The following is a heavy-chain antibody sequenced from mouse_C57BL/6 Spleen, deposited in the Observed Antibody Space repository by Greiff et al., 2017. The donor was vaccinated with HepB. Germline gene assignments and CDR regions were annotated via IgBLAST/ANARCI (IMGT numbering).Heavy chain of an antibody. Sequence: VQLQQSGAELVRPGTSVKVSCKASGYAFTNYLIEWVKQRPGQGLEWIGVINPGSGGTNYNEKFKGKATLTADKSSSTAYMQLSSLTSEDSAVYFCERRYYYGSSPHWYFDVWGTGTTVTVSS. CDR3: ERRYYYGSSPHWYFDV. CDR1: GYAFTNYL. CDR2: INPGSGGT. D-gene: IGHD1-1*01. J-gene: IGHJ1*03. V-gene: IGHV1-54*01.